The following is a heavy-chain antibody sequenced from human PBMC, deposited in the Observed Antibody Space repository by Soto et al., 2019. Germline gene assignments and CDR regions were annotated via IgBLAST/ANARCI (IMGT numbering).Heavy chain of an antibody. CDR3: AILGLLWLGESYYGIDV. D-gene: IGHD3-10*01. J-gene: IGHJ6*02. V-gene: IGHV4-59*08. CDR1: GGSISSYY. CDR2: IYYSGST. Sequence: SETLSLTCTVSGGSISSYYWSWIRQPPGKGLEWIGYIYYSGSTNYNPSLKSRVTISVDTSKNQFSLKLSSVTAADTAVYYCAILGLLWLGESYYGIDVWGHGTSVTVS.